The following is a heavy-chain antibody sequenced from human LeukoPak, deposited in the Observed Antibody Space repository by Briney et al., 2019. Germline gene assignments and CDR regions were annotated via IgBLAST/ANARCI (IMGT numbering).Heavy chain of an antibody. CDR2: INHSGVT. Sequence: SXTXXLTCVXXGYSISSGYXWSWIRPRPGKGREWIATINHSGVTYYNPSLKSRFTISGDKTKNQFSLKLTSVTAADTAIYSCARYTGTNWGYSFDFWGQGTLVTVSS. J-gene: IGHJ4*02. V-gene: IGHV4-38-2*01. CDR1: GYSISSGYX. CDR3: ARYTGTNWGYSFDF. D-gene: IGHD7-27*01.